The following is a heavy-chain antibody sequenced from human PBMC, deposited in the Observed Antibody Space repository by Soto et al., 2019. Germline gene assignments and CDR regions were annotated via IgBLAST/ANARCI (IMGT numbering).Heavy chain of an antibody. Sequence: AGGSLRLSCAASGFTFSSYTMHWVRQAPGKGLEWVAVITYNGNEYYTDSVRGRFTISRDSSRTTVYLQMNSLRPGDTALYYCARELMPAAGSGDFYAMDVWGQGTTVTVSS. CDR2: ITYNGNE. J-gene: IGHJ6*02. CDR3: ARELMPAAGSGDFYAMDV. V-gene: IGHV3-30*04. CDR1: GFTFSSYT. D-gene: IGHD6-13*01.